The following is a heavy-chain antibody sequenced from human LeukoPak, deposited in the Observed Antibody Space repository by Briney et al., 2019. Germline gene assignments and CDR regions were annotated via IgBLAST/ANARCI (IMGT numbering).Heavy chain of an antibody. V-gene: IGHV4-34*01. Sequence: SETLSLTCAVYGGSFSGYYWSWIRQPPGKGLEWIGEINHSGSTNYNPSLKSRVTISVDTSKKQFSLKMTSVTTADTAVYYCASTLKWLAFDYWGQGTLVTVSS. CDR3: ASTLKWLAFDY. CDR2: INHSGST. D-gene: IGHD3-22*01. J-gene: IGHJ4*02. CDR1: GGSFSGYY.